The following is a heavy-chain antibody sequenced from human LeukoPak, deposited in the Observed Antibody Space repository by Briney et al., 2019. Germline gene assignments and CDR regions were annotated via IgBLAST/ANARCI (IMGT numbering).Heavy chain of an antibody. D-gene: IGHD3-10*01. Sequence: ASVKVSCKAPGYTFTSYGISWVRQAPGQGLEWMGWISAYNGNTNYAQKLQGRVTMTTDTSTSTAYMELRSLRSDDTAVYYCARSGGITMVRGTHLHPGDAFDIWGQGTMVTVSS. CDR2: ISAYNGNT. V-gene: IGHV1-18*01. CDR3: ARSGGITMVRGTHLHPGDAFDI. CDR1: GYTFTSYG. J-gene: IGHJ3*02.